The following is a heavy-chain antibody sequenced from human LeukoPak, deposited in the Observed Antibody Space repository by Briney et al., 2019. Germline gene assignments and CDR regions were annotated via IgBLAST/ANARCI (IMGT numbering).Heavy chain of an antibody. CDR2: INPNSGGT. D-gene: IGHD2-15*01. CDR1: GYTFTGYY. V-gene: IGHV1-2*06. J-gene: IGHJ5*02. Sequence: ASVKVSCKASGYTFTGYYMHWVRQAPGQGLEWMGRINPNSGGTSFAQKFQGRVTMTRDTSINTAYMELSRLRSDDTAVYYCARVLVVEAANWFDPWGQGTLVTVSS. CDR3: ARVLVVEAANWFDP.